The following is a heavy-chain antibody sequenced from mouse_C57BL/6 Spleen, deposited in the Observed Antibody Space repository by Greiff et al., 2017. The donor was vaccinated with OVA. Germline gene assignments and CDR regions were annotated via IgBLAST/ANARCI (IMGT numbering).Heavy chain of an antibody. CDR2: ITPYNGGT. D-gene: IGHD2-4*01. CDR3: ARWGNEYDGWDFEV. J-gene: IGHJ1*03. CDR1: GYTFTDYY. V-gene: IGHV1-19*01. Sequence: VQLQQSGPVLVKPGASVKMSCKASGYTFTDYYMNWVKQSHGKSLEWIGVITPYNGGTSSNQQFTGKATLTVATSSRTAYRELHSRTAEDSAVYFCARWGNEYDGWDFEVWGTGTTVTVSS.